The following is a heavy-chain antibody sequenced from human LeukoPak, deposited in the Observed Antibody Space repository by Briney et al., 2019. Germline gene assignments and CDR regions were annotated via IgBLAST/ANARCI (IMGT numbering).Heavy chain of an antibody. D-gene: IGHD2-21*02. J-gene: IGHJ3*02. V-gene: IGHV3-53*01. CDR2: IYSGGST. Sequence: GGSLRLSCAASGFTVSSNYMSWVRQAPGKGLEWVSVIYSGGSTYYAGSVKGRFTTSRDTSQNTLSLQMNSLRAEDTAVYYCVRKNRDFNAAFDIWGQGTVVTVSS. CDR1: GFTVSSNY. CDR3: VRKNRDFNAAFDI.